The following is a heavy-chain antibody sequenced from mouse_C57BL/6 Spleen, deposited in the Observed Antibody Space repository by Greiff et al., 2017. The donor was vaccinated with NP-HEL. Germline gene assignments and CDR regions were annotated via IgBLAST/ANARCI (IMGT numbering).Heavy chain of an antibody. J-gene: IGHJ4*01. Sequence: DVQLQESGGGLVKPGGSLKLSCAASGFTFSSYAMSWVRQTPEKRLEWVATISDGGSYTYYPDNVKGRFTISRDNAKNNLYLQMSHLKSEDTAMYYCARGYRDYAMDYWGQGTSVTVSS. CDR1: GFTFSSYA. D-gene: IGHD2-14*01. V-gene: IGHV5-4*01. CDR3: ARGYRDYAMDY. CDR2: ISDGGSYT.